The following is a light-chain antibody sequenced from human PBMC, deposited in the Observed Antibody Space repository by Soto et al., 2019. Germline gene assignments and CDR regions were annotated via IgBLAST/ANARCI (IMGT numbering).Light chain of an antibody. J-gene: IGKJ1*01. CDR1: QSVSSA. CDR2: DAS. V-gene: IGKV3-15*01. CDR3: QQYNNWPRT. Sequence: ETVMTQSPATLSVSPGERATLSCRASQSVSSALAWYQQKPGLPPRLLIYDASTRATGIPARFSGSGSGTDFTLTINSLQSEDFAVYYCQQYNNWPRTFGQGTKVDIK.